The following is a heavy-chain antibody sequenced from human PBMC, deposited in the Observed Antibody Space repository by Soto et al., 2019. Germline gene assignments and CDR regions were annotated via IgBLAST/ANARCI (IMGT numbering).Heavy chain of an antibody. D-gene: IGHD6-13*01. V-gene: IGHV3-43*01. J-gene: IGHJ4*02. Sequence: GGSLRLSCAASGFTFDDYTMHWVRQAPGKGLEWVSLISWDGGSTYYADSVKGRFTISRDNSKNSLYLQMNSLRTEDTALYYCAKDMGIDSSSWFDYWGQGTLVTVSS. CDR2: ISWDGGST. CDR1: GFTFDDYT. CDR3: AKDMGIDSSSWFDY.